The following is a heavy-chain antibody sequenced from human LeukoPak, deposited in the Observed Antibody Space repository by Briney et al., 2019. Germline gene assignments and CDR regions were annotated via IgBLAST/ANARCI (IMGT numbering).Heavy chain of an antibody. CDR1: GGSFSGYY. Sequence: SETLSLTCAVYGGSFSGYYWSWIRQPPGKGLEWIGEINHSGSTNYNPSLKSRVTISVDTSKNQFSLKLSSVTAADTAVYYCARIRDYGRVFDFWGQGTLVTVSS. J-gene: IGHJ4*02. CDR3: ARIRDYGRVFDF. D-gene: IGHD4-17*01. CDR2: INHSGST. V-gene: IGHV4-34*01.